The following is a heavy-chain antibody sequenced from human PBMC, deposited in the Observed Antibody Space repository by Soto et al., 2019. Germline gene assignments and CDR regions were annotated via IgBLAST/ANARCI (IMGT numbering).Heavy chain of an antibody. J-gene: IGHJ2*01. D-gene: IGHD2-2*01. CDR2: IRNRPNSYTT. V-gene: IGHV3-72*01. CDR1: GFSFSDHY. CDR3: TRNKPSSWYFDL. Sequence: EVQLVESGGGLVQPGGSLRLSCAASGFSFSDHYMDWVRQAPGKGLEWVGLIRNRPNSYTTEYAASVKGRFTISRDDSNNSLYLQMNSLKTEDTAVYYCTRNKPSSWYFDLWGRGTLVTVSS.